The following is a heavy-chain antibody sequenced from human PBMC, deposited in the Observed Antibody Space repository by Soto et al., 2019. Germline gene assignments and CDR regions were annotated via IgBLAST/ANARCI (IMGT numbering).Heavy chain of an antibody. D-gene: IGHD2-2*01. CDR2: IYYSGST. Sequence: SETLSLTCTVSGVSITSGGYYWSWIRQHPGKSLEWIGYIYYSGSTYYNPSLKSRVTISVDTSKNQFSLKLSSVTAADTAVYYCARDHIVVVPAAMSLPGYYYYYGMDVWGQGTTVT. J-gene: IGHJ6*02. CDR3: ARDHIVVVPAAMSLPGYYYYYGMDV. V-gene: IGHV4-31*03. CDR1: GVSITSGGYY.